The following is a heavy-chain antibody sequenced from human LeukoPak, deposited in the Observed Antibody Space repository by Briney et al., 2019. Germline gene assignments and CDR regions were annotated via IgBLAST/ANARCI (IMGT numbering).Heavy chain of an antibody. CDR2: ISYDGSNK. V-gene: IGHV3-30-3*01. Sequence: GGSLRLSCAASGFTFSSYAMHWVRQAPGKGLEWVAVISYDGSNKYYADSVKGRFTISRDNSKNTLYLQMNSLRAEDTALYYCAKDQYSSSWYVFDYWGQGTLVTVSS. CDR1: GFTFSSYA. CDR3: AKDQYSSSWYVFDY. J-gene: IGHJ4*02. D-gene: IGHD6-13*01.